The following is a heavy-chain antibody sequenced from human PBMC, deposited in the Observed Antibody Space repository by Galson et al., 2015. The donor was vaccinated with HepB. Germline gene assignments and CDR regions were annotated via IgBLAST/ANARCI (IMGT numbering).Heavy chain of an antibody. D-gene: IGHD3-22*01. CDR1: GFTFSTYS. V-gene: IGHV3-30*04. Sequence: SLRLSCAASGFTFSTYSMHWVRQAPGKGLEWVAVISYDGRNEYYADSVKGRLIISRDNAKNTLYLQLNTLRPEDTAVYYCARASDTSGYYPAYWGQGTLVIVSS. J-gene: IGHJ4*02. CDR2: ISYDGRNE. CDR3: ARASDTSGYYPAY.